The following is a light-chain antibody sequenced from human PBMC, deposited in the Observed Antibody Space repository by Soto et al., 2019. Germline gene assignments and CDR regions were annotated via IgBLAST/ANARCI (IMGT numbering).Light chain of an antibody. Sequence: EVVMTQSPATLSVSPGERATLSCRASETVATNLAWYQQKPGQAPRLLISGASTRAAGISDRFRGSGSGTEFTLTISSLQPDDFATYYCQHYNSYSEAFGQGTKV. V-gene: IGKV3-15*01. J-gene: IGKJ1*01. CDR2: GAS. CDR1: ETVATN. CDR3: QHYNSYSEA.